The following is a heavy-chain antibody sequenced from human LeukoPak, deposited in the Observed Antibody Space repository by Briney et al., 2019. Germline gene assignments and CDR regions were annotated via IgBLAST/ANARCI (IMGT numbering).Heavy chain of an antibody. CDR2: ISKSGTEI. V-gene: IGHV3-48*03. CDR1: GFGFSDYE. J-gene: IGHJ4*02. CDR3: ARRFDS. Sequence: GGSLRLSCEVSGFGFSDYEMNWVRQAPGKGLECLAFISKSGTEIYYADSVRGRFTISRDSAKRSLYLQMNSLREDDTAIYYCARRFDSWGQGTLVTVSS.